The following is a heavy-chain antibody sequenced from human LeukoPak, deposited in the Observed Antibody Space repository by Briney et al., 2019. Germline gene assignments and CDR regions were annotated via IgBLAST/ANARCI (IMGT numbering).Heavy chain of an antibody. Sequence: GGSLRLSCAASGFTFSSYAMHWVRQAPGKGLEYVSAISSNGGSTYYANSVKGRFTISRDNSKNTLYLQMGSLRAEDMAVYYCARGQITYYYDSSGYYRPSYYFDYWGQGTLVTVSS. CDR1: GFTFSSYA. CDR3: ARGQITYYYDSSGYYRPSYYFDY. V-gene: IGHV3-64*01. CDR2: ISSNGGST. D-gene: IGHD3-22*01. J-gene: IGHJ4*02.